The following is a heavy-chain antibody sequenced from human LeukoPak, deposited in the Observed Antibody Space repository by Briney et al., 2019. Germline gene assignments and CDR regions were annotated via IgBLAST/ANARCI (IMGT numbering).Heavy chain of an antibody. Sequence: PGGSLRLSCAASGFTFSIYAMHWVRQAPGKGLEWVAVISFDGSDKYYADSVKGRFTISRDNSKNTLYLQMNSLRAEDTAVYYCAKSMDILTGYLWSLDYWGQGTLVTVSS. CDR2: ISFDGSDK. J-gene: IGHJ4*02. CDR3: AKSMDILTGYLWSLDY. V-gene: IGHV3-30*04. CDR1: GFTFSIYA. D-gene: IGHD3-9*01.